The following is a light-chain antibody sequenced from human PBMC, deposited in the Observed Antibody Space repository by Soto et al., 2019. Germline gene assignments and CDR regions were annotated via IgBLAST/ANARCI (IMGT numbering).Light chain of an antibody. V-gene: IGLV2-14*01. CDR2: EVS. CDR1: SSDVGGYNY. J-gene: IGLJ1*01. CDR3: SSYTSSSIDSV. Sequence: QSALTQPASVSGSPGQSITISCTGTSSDVGGYNYVSWYQQHPGKAPKLMIYEVSNRPSGVSNRFSGSKSGNTASLTISVLQAEGEADYYCSSYTSSSIDSVFGTGTKLTVL.